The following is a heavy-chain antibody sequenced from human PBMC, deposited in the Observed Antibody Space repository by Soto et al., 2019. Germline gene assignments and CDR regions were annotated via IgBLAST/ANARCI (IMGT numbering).Heavy chain of an antibody. D-gene: IGHD3-3*01. Sequence: PSETLSLTCTVSGGSFKSGSYSWGWIRQPPGKGLEWIGYVYHTGRTSYNPSLKSRVSISTDTSKNQFSLNLDSVTAADTAVYFCARDFAYFDSWGQGTLVTVSS. J-gene: IGHJ4*02. CDR1: GGSFKSGSYS. CDR2: VYHTGRT. CDR3: ARDFAYFDS. V-gene: IGHV4-61*01.